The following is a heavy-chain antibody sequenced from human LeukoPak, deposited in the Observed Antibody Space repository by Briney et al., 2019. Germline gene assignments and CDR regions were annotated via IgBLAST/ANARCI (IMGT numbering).Heavy chain of an antibody. Sequence: PGRSLRLSCAASGFTFDDYAMHWVRQAPGKGLEWVSGISWNSGSIGYADSVKGRFTISRDNAKNSLYLQMNSLRAEDTAVYYCAKDPPSENYDILTGENAFDIWGQGTMVTVSS. J-gene: IGHJ3*02. CDR3: AKDPPSENYDILTGENAFDI. D-gene: IGHD3-9*01. CDR1: GFTFDDYA. V-gene: IGHV3-9*01. CDR2: ISWNSGSI.